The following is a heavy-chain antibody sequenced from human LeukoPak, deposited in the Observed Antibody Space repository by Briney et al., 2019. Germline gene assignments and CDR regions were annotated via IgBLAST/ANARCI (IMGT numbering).Heavy chain of an antibody. J-gene: IGHJ6*02. CDR2: ISGSGGST. CDR3: AKDSRKNPYYYGMDV. V-gene: IGHV3-23*01. Sequence: PGGSLRLSCAASGFTFSSYAMSWVRQAPGKGLEWVSAISGSGGSTYYADSVKGRFTISRDNSKNTLYLQMNSLRAEDTAVYYCAKDSRKNPYYYGMDVWGQGTTVTVSS. D-gene: IGHD1-14*01. CDR1: GFTFSSYA.